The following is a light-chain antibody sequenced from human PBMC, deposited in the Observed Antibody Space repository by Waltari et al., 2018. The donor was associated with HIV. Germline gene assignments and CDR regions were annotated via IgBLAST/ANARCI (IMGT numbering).Light chain of an antibody. J-gene: IGKJ4*01. CDR1: QTLLYSDGNTY. V-gene: IGKV2-30*01. CDR2: RVS. CDR3: MQSTHWPLT. Sequence: DVVMTQSPLSLSVTLGQPASIPCRSGQTLLYSDGNTYSSWFQQRPGQSPRRLIYRVSNRDSGVPDRFSGSGSGTDFTLSISRVEAEDVGVYYCMQSTHWPLTFGGGTKVEIK.